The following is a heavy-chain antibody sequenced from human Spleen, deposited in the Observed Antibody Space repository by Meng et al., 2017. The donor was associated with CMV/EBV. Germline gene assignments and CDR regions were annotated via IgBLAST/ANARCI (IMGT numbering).Heavy chain of an antibody. D-gene: IGHD2-15*01. CDR1: GGTYSSYA. J-gene: IGHJ4*02. CDR2: IIPIFGTA. V-gene: IGHV1-69*05. Sequence: SCKASGGTYSSYAISWVRQAPGQGLEWMGGIIPIFGTANYAQKFQGRVTITTDESTSTAYMELSSLRSEDTAVYYCARGWRGPFDYWGQGTLVTVSS. CDR3: ARGWRGPFDY.